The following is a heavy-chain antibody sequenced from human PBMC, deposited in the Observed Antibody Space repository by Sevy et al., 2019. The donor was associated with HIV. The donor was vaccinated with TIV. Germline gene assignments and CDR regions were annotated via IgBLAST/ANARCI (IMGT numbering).Heavy chain of an antibody. J-gene: IGHJ4*01. D-gene: IGHD3-22*01. CDR3: ARGADYFDSSGANFEY. CDR2: IWYDGSSK. Sequence: GGSLRLSCAASGFSFSNYGMHWVRQAPGKGLEWVALIWYDGSSKYYPDSVKGRLTISRDNSKNTLSLQMNSLRAEDTAVYYCARGADYFDSSGANFEYWGHGTLVTVSS. CDR1: GFSFSNYG. V-gene: IGHV3-33*01.